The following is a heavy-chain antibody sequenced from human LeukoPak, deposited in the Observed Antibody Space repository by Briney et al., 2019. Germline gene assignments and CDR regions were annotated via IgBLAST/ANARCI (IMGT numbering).Heavy chain of an antibody. CDR3: ARDSYYGSASSHLDY. V-gene: IGHV4-31*03. Sequence: PSETLSLTCTVSGGSISSGGYYWSWIRQHPGKGLEWIGYIYYSGSTYYNPSLKSRVTISVDTSKNQFSLKLSSVTAADTAVYYCARDSYYGSASSHLDYWGQGTLVTVSS. D-gene: IGHD3-10*01. CDR1: GGSISSGGYY. J-gene: IGHJ4*02. CDR2: IYYSGST.